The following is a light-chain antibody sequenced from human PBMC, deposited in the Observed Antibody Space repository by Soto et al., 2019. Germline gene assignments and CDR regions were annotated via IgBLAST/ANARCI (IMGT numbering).Light chain of an antibody. J-gene: IGKJ3*01. CDR2: DAS. CDR1: QDISNY. Sequence: DIQMTQSPSSLSASVGDRVTITCQASQDISNYLNWYQQKQGKPPKLLIYDASNLETGVPSRFSGSGSGTDFTFTISSLQPEDIATYYCQQYDNLPFTFGPGTKVEIK. CDR3: QQYDNLPFT. V-gene: IGKV1-33*01.